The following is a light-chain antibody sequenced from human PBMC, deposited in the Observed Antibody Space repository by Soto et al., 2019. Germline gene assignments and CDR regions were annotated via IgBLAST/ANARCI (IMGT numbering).Light chain of an antibody. CDR2: KAS. CDR3: QQYNSYSEA. V-gene: IGKV1-5*03. CDR1: QTISSW. J-gene: IGKJ1*01. Sequence: DIQMTQSPSTLSGSVGDRVTITCRASQTISSWLAWYQQKPGKAPKLLIYKASTLKSGVPSRFSGRGSGTDFTLSISRLQPDDFAKYYCQQYNSYSEAFGQGTTVELK.